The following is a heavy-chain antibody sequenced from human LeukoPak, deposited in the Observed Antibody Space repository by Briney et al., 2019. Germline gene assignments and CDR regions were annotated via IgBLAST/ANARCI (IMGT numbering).Heavy chain of an antibody. CDR3: ARSYYYDNSGYPYYYYMDV. J-gene: IGHJ6*03. Sequence: SETLSLTCTVSGGSTRSYYWSWIRQPPGKGREWIGYIYYSGSTNYDPSLKSRVTISVDTSKNQFSLKLSSVTAADTAMYYCARSYYYDNSGYPYYYYMDVWGKGTTVTVSS. V-gene: IGHV4-59*08. CDR1: GGSTRSYY. CDR2: IYYSGST. D-gene: IGHD3-22*01.